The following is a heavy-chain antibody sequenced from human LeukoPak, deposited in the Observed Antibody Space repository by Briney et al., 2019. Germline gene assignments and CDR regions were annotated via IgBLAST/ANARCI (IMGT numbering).Heavy chain of an antibody. CDR2: ISAYNGNT. V-gene: IGHV1-18*01. Sequence: ASVKVSCKASGYTLTSYGISWVRQAPGQGLEWMGWISAYNGNTNYAQKLQGRVTMTTDTSTSTAYMELRSLRSDETAVYYCARLSGAYGDYTEIDYWGQGTLVTVSS. CDR1: GYTLTSYG. J-gene: IGHJ4*02. D-gene: IGHD4-17*01. CDR3: ARLSGAYGDYTEIDY.